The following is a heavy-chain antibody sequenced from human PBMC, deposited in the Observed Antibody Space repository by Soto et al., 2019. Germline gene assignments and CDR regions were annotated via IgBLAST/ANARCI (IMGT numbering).Heavy chain of an antibody. CDR3: AKDGRVSGELYYYYGMDV. CDR1: GFTFDDYA. CDR2: ISWNSGSI. D-gene: IGHD1-26*01. Sequence: GGSLRLSCAASGFTFDDYAMHWVRQAPGKGLEWVSGISWNSGSIGYADSVKGRFTISRDNAKNSLYLQMNSLRAEDTALYYCAKDGRVSGELYYYYGMDVWGQGTTVTVSS. V-gene: IGHV3-9*01. J-gene: IGHJ6*02.